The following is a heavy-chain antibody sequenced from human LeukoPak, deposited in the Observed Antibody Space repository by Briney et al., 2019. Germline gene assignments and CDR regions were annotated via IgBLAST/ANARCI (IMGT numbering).Heavy chain of an antibody. J-gene: IGHJ6*02. CDR3: ARGSMTPRYGLDV. Sequence: ASVKVSCKASGDTFINYVIHWVRQAPGQGLEWIGWINADSGNTKLSQRFQGRVAILRDTFARTADMALNNLTFEDTAMYYCARGSMTPRYGLDVWGQGTTVTVSS. D-gene: IGHD3-16*02. CDR2: INADSGNT. CDR1: GDTFINYV. V-gene: IGHV1-3*01.